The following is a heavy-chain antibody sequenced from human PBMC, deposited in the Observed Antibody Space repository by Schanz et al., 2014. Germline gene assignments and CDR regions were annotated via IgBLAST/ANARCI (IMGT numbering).Heavy chain of an antibody. CDR3: AKEESPPSLVDY. Sequence: VQLVESGGSLVQPGGSLRLSCSASGFTFSSATMHWVRQAPGKGLEWVAAISYDGSNQYYTDSVKGRFTVSRDNSKNTVYLQMNSLRAEDTAVYYCAKEESPPSLVDYWGQGTLVTVSS. J-gene: IGHJ4*02. V-gene: IGHV3-30*04. CDR2: ISYDGSNQ. CDR1: GFTFSSAT.